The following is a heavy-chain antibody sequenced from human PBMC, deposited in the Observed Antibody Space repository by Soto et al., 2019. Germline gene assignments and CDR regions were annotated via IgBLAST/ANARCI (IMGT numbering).Heavy chain of an antibody. CDR2: IYYSGST. CDR3: ARHPLYSSGWYGYAFDF. CDR1: GGSISSYY. Sequence: SETLSLTCTVSGGSISSYYWSWIRQPPGKGLEWIGYIYYSGSTNYNPSLKSRVTISVDTSKNQFSLKLSSVTAADTAVYYCARHPLYSSGWYGYAFDFWGQGTMVTVSS. D-gene: IGHD6-19*01. V-gene: IGHV4-59*08. J-gene: IGHJ3*01.